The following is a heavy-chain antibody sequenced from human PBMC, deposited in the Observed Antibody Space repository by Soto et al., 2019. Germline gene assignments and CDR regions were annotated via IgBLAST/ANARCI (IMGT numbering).Heavy chain of an antibody. J-gene: IGHJ6*02. D-gene: IGHD5-12*01. CDR2: IYYSGSS. CDR3: ARAIVATIAGMDV. V-gene: IGHV4-30-4*01. Sequence: LSLTCTVSGGYISSGDYYWSWIRQPPGKGLEYIGYIYYSGSSHYNPSLKSRVTISLDTSRNQFSLKLSSVTAADTAVYYCARAIVATIAGMDVWGQGTTVTVSS. CDR1: GGYISSGDYY.